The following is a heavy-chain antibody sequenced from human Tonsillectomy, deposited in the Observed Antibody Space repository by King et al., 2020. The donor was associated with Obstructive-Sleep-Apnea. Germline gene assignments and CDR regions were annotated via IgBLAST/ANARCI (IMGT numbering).Heavy chain of an antibody. CDR2: INHSGST. CDR1: GGSFSGYY. V-gene: IGHV4-34*01. J-gene: IGHJ4*02. D-gene: IGHD3-16*02. CDR3: ARGAGFSHYDYVWGSYRPLDY. Sequence: VQLQQWGAGLLKPSETLSLTCAVYGGSFSGYYWSWIRQPPGKGLEWIGEINHSGSTNYIPSLKSRVTISVDTSKNQFSLKLSSVTAADTAVYYCARGAGFSHYDYVWGSYRPLDYWGQGTLVTVSS.